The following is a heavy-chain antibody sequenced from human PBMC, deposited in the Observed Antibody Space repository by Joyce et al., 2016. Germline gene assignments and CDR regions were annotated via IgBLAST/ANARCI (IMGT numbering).Heavy chain of an antibody. CDR2: IFPGDSDV. Sequence: EVQLVQSGAEVKKPGESLKISCKGSGYIFSKYWFGWVRQMPGKGLEWLGIIFPGDSDVRYSPSTQGQVTISVDKSINTAYLRWSSLKASDTAMYYCARHGDTATISFDFWGQGSLVTVSS. J-gene: IGHJ4*02. CDR1: GYIFSKYW. D-gene: IGHD5-24*01. CDR3: ARHGDTATISFDF. V-gene: IGHV5-51*01.